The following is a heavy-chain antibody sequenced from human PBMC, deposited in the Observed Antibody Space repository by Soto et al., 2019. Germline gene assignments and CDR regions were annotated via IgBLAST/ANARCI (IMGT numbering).Heavy chain of an antibody. J-gene: IGHJ6*02. CDR3: ARGGYYDSSGSRNYTYYATSV. D-gene: IGHD6-19*01. CDR1: GYTFSSYG. V-gene: IGHV1-18*01. CDR2: ISAYDGYT. Sequence: VASVKVSCKASGYTFSSYGINWVRQAPGQGLEWLGWISAYDGYTNYAQILQGRVSMTTDTSTKTAYMELRSLRSDDTGVYYCARGGYYDSSGSRNYTYYATSVWGQGPSVTVSS.